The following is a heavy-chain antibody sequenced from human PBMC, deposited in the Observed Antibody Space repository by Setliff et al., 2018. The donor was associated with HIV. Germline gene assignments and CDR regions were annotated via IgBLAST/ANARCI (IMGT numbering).Heavy chain of an antibody. J-gene: IGHJ4*01. CDR2: INAGNGNT. CDR1: GYTFTSYA. CDR3: ARTEDYSFGDAPFDY. Sequence: ASVKVSCKASGYTFTSYAMHWVRQAPGQRLEWMGWINAGNGNTKYSQTFQGRVTIATDTSTSTAYMELRSLRSDDTAVYYCARTEDYSFGDAPFDYWGHGTLVTVS. D-gene: IGHD5-18*01. V-gene: IGHV1-3*01.